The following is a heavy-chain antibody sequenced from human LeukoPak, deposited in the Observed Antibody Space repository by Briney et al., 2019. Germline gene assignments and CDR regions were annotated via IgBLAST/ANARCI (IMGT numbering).Heavy chain of an antibody. V-gene: IGHV1-18*04. J-gene: IGHJ3*02. CDR3: ARDWGGWEWCSGGGCYSSSDAFDI. D-gene: IGHD2-15*01. Sequence: RASVKVSCKASGYTFTSYGISWVRQAPGQGLEWMGWISAYNGNTNYAQKLQGRVTMTTDTSTSTAYMELRSLRSDDTAVYYCARDWGGWEWCSGGGCYSSSDAFDIWGQGTMVTVSS. CDR1: GYTFTSYG. CDR2: ISAYNGNT.